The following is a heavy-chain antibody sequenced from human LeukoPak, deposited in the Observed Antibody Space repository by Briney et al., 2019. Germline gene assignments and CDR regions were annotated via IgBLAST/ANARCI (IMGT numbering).Heavy chain of an antibody. Sequence: GRSLRLSCAASGFTFDDYAMHWVRQAPGKGLEWVSGISWNSGSIGYADSVKGRFTISRDNAKNSLYLQMNSLRAEDTALYYCAKETGNYDSSGLGWYYFDYWGQGTLVTVSS. J-gene: IGHJ4*02. CDR2: ISWNSGSI. CDR1: GFTFDDYA. D-gene: IGHD3-22*01. V-gene: IGHV3-9*01. CDR3: AKETGNYDSSGLGWYYFDY.